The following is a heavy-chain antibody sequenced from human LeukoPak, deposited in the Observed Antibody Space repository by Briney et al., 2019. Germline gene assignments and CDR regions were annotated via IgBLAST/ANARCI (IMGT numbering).Heavy chain of an antibody. Sequence: PSETLSLTCTVSGGSISSGSYYGTWIRQPAGKGLEWIGRIYTSGSTNYNPSLKSRVTISVDTSKNQFSLKLSSVTAADTAVYYCARDGRSSGWYQNYYMDVWGKGTTVTVSS. CDR2: IYTSGST. CDR1: GGSISSGSYY. D-gene: IGHD6-19*01. J-gene: IGHJ6*03. CDR3: ARDGRSSGWYQNYYMDV. V-gene: IGHV4-61*02.